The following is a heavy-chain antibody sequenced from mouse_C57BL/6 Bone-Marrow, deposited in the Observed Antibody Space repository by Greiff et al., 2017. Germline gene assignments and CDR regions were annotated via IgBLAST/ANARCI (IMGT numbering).Heavy chain of an antibody. Sequence: VKLQESGPGLVAPSQSLSITCTVSGFSLTSYGVDWVRQPPGQGLEWLGVIWGGGSTNYNSALMSRLSISKDNSKSQVFLKMNSLQTDDTAMYYCAKHAYYSNYSYWYFDVWGTGTTVTVSS. D-gene: IGHD2-5*01. CDR1: GFSLTSYG. CDR2: IWGGGST. J-gene: IGHJ1*03. V-gene: IGHV2-9*01. CDR3: AKHAYYSNYSYWYFDV.